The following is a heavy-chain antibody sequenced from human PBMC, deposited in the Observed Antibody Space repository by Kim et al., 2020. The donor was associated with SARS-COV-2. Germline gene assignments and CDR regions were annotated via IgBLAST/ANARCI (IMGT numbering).Heavy chain of an antibody. CDR1: GYTFTSYY. J-gene: IGHJ6*02. D-gene: IGHD3-3*01. V-gene: IGHV1-46*01. CDR2: INPSGGST. CDR3: ARDLTIFGVVINYYYGMDV. Sequence: ASVKVSCKASGYTFTSYYMHWVRQAPGQGLEWMGLINPSGGSTSYAQKFQGRVTMTRDTSTSTVYMELSSLRSEDTAVYYCARDLTIFGVVINYYYGMDVWGQGTTVTVSS.